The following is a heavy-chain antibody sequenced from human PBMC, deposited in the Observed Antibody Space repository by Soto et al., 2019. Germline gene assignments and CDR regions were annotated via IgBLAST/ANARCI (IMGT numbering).Heavy chain of an antibody. J-gene: IGHJ4*02. CDR3: AGGIPARPLGY. CDR2: IYHSGST. V-gene: IGHV4-30-2*01. D-gene: IGHD3-16*01. Sequence: QLQLQESGSGLVKPSQTLSLTCAVSGGSISSGGFSWSWIRQPPGKGLESIGYIYHSGSTYYNPYLKSRVTISVDRSKNQFSRKLRSVTAADTAVYSCAGGIPARPLGYWGQGTLVTVSS. CDR1: GGSISSGGFS.